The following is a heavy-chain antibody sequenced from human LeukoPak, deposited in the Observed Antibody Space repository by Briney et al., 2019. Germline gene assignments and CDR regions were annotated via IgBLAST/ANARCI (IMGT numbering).Heavy chain of an antibody. CDR3: VRGTGY. V-gene: IGHV3-64D*06. CDR1: GFTFSTYV. CDR2: ISSNGDNT. J-gene: IGHJ4*02. Sequence: PAGSLRLSCSVSGFTFSTYVMHWVRQPPGKGLEYVSAISSNGDNTYYADSVKGKFTTSRANSKTTLYLQRSSLRADDTAVYYCVRGTGYWGRGTLVTVSS.